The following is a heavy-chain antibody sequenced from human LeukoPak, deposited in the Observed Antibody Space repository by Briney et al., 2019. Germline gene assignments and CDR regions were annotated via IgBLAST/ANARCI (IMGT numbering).Heavy chain of an antibody. CDR1: GGSISSSSYY. Sequence: SETLSLTCTVSGGSISSSSYYWGWIRQPPGKGLEWIGTIYYNGNTCYNPSLKSRVTVSVDTSKNQFSLKLSSVTAADTAVYYCARRKDDSWSGYSTAFDYWGQGTLVTVSS. V-gene: IGHV4-39*01. J-gene: IGHJ4*02. D-gene: IGHD3-3*01. CDR2: IYYNGNT. CDR3: ARRKDDSWSGYSTAFDY.